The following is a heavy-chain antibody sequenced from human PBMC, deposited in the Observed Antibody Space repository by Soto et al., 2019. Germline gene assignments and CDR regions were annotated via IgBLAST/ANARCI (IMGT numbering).Heavy chain of an antibody. CDR1: GFTFSNAW. Sequence: GGSLRLSCAASGFTFSNAWMNWGRQGPGKGLGWVGRVKSHTDGGTTDYAAPVKGRFTISTDDSKNTLYLQMNSLKTEDTAVYYCTTDRYDYVWGSYRYTNYWGQGTLVTVSS. CDR3: TTDRYDYVWGSYRYTNY. D-gene: IGHD3-16*02. CDR2: VKSHTDGGTT. V-gene: IGHV3-15*07. J-gene: IGHJ4*02.